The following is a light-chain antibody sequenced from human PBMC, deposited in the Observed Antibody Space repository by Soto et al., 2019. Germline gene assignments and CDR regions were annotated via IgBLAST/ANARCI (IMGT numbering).Light chain of an antibody. CDR1: QSVSSN. Sequence: EIVMTQSPATLSVSPGERATLSCRASQSVSSNLARYQQKPGQAPRLLIFGASTRATGIPARFSGSGSETEFTLTISSLQSEDFAVYYCQQYNNWPPITFGQGTRLEIK. CDR2: GAS. CDR3: QQYNNWPPIT. J-gene: IGKJ5*01. V-gene: IGKV3-15*01.